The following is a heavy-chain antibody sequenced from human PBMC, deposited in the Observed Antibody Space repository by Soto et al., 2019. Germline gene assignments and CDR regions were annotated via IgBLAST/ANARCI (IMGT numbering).Heavy chain of an antibody. CDR2: ISSSSSTI. D-gene: IGHD3-16*02. CDR1: GFTFSSYS. J-gene: IGHJ5*02. V-gene: IGHV3-48*02. CDR3: ARDQETNDYIWGSYRSPNWFEP. Sequence: GGSLRLSCAASGFTFSSYSMNWVRQAPGKGLEWVSYISSSSSTIYYADSVKGRFTISRDNAKNSLYLQMNSLRDEDTAVYYCARDQETNDYIWGSYRSPNWFEPWGQGTLVTVSS.